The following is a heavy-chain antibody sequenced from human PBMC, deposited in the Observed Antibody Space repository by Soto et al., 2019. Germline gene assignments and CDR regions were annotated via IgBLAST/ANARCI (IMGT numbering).Heavy chain of an antibody. CDR3: ARFGYSSSWYVAYYYYGMDV. CDR2: IIPIFGTA. CDR1: GGTFSSYA. Sequence: GPSVKVSCKASGGTFSSYAIGWVRQAPGQGLEWMGGIIPIFGTANYAQKFQGRVTITADESTSTAYMELSSLRSEDTAVYYCARFGYSSSWYVAYYYYGMDVWGQGTTVTVSS. J-gene: IGHJ6*02. D-gene: IGHD6-13*01. V-gene: IGHV1-69*13.